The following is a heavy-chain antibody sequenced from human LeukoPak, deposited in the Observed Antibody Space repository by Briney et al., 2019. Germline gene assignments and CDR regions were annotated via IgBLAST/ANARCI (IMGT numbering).Heavy chain of an antibody. V-gene: IGHV3-33*01. CDR1: GFTFSSYG. Sequence: GGSLRLSCAASGFTFSSYGMHWVRQAPGKGLEWVAVIWYDGSNKYYADSVKGRFTISRDNSKNTLYLKMNSLRAEDTAVYYCARGLYYYDSSGYSPSDYWGQGTLVTVSS. CDR3: ARGLYYYDSSGYSPSDY. D-gene: IGHD3-22*01. CDR2: IWYDGSNK. J-gene: IGHJ4*02.